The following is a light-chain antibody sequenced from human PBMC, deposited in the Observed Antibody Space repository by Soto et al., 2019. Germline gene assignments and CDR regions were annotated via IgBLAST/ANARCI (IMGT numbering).Light chain of an antibody. CDR1: QTISSW. CDR3: QNYNSYSEA. J-gene: IGKJ1*01. V-gene: IGKV1-5*03. Sequence: DLQMTQSPSSLSSSLGDSVTITWRASQTISSWLAWYQQKTGKAPKILIYKESTLKSGVPSRFSGSGSGTELNLTISRLQPDDFATYYCQNYNSYSEACGQGTKVDIK. CDR2: KES.